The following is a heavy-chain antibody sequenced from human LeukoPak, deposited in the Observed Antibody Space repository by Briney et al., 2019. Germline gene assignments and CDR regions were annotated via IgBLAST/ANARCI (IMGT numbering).Heavy chain of an antibody. CDR2: IYHSGST. D-gene: IGHD3-10*01. J-gene: IGHJ4*02. Sequence: NPSETLSLTCTVSGYSISSGYYWGWIRQPPGQGLEWIGSIYHSGSTYHNPSLKSRVTISVDTSKNQFSLKLSSVTAADTAVYYCAREGSGSYYDYWGQGTLVTVSS. CDR3: AREGSGSYYDY. V-gene: IGHV4-38-2*02. CDR1: GYSISSGYY.